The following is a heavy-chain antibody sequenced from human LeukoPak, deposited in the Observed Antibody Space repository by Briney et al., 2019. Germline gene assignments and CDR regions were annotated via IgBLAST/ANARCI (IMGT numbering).Heavy chain of an antibody. CDR1: GYTLTELS. CDR2: FDAEDGET. CDR3: VGGSYPPDSYYYDGMDV. J-gene: IGHJ6*02. V-gene: IGHV1-24*01. Sequence: ASVIVSFEVSGYTLTELSMHCGRQTPEKGRGRGGGFDAEDGETIYAKKFQGRVTMTEDTSTDTAYMELSSLRSEDTTVYYCVGGSYPPDSYYYDGMDVWGQGTTVTVSS. D-gene: IGHD1-26*01.